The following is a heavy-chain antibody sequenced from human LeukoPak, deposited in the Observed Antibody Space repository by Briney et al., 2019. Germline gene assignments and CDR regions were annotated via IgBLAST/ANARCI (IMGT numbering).Heavy chain of an antibody. CDR3: ARGDYYDSSGYYYVGFDY. CDR1: GFTFSSYG. V-gene: IGHV3-33*01. CDR2: IWYDGSNK. Sequence: GGSLRLSCAASGFTFSSYGMHWVRQAPGKGLEWVAVIWYDGSNKYYADSVKGRFTISRDNSKNTLYLQMNSLRAEDTAVYYCARGDYYDSSGYYYVGFDYWGQGTLVTVSS. J-gene: IGHJ4*02. D-gene: IGHD3-22*01.